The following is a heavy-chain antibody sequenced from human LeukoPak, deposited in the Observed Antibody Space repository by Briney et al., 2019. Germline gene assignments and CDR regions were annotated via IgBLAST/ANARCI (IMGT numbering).Heavy chain of an antibody. CDR1: GGSISSSNW. J-gene: IGHJ6*04. D-gene: IGHD4-17*01. V-gene: IGHV4-4*02. CDR3: ARGLVTVTNYNCYYYYGMDV. Sequence: SETLSLTWAVSGGSISSSNWWSWVRQPPGKGLEWIGEIYHSGSTNYNPSLKSRVTISVDKSKNQFSLKLSSVTAADTAVYYCARGLVTVTNYNCYYYYGMDVWGKGTTVTVSS. CDR2: IYHSGST.